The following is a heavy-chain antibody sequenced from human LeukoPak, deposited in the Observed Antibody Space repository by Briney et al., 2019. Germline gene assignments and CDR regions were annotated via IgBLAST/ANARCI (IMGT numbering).Heavy chain of an antibody. J-gene: IGHJ6*03. V-gene: IGHV1-69*13. CDR1: GGTFSSYA. D-gene: IGHD2-2*01. Sequence: SVKVSCKASGGTFSSYAISWVRQAPGQGLEWMGGIIPIFGTANYAQKFQGRVTITADESTSTAYMELSSLRSEDTAVYYCASQGYCSSTSCYGGHYYYYMDVWGKGTTVTSSS. CDR2: IIPIFGTA. CDR3: ASQGYCSSTSCYGGHYYYYMDV.